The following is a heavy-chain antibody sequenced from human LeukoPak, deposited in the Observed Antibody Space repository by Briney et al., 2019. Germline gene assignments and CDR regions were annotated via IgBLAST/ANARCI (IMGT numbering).Heavy chain of an antibody. CDR3: ARSAGGVPHCGSDCRSPPSHYYYMDV. J-gene: IGHJ6*03. Sequence: PGGSLRLSCAASGFTFSDYYMSWIRQAPGKGLEWVSYISSSGSTIYYADSVKGRFTISRDNAKNSLYLQMNSLRAEDTAVYYCARSAGGVPHCGSDCRSPPSHYYYMDVWGKGTTVTVSS. D-gene: IGHD2-21*01. CDR1: GFTFSDYY. V-gene: IGHV3-11*04. CDR2: ISSSGSTI.